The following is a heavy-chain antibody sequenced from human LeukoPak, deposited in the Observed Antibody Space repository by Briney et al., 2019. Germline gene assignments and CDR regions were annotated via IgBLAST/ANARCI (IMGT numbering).Heavy chain of an antibody. V-gene: IGHV1-18*01. CDR3: ARALHGDYNNY. D-gene: IGHD4-17*01. CDR1: GGTFSSYA. Sequence: GASVKVSCKASGGTFSSYAISWVRQAPGQGLEWMGWISAYNGNTNYAQKLQGRVTMTTDTSTSTAYMELRSLRSDDTAVYYCARALHGDYNNYWGQGTLVTVSS. CDR2: ISAYNGNT. J-gene: IGHJ4*02.